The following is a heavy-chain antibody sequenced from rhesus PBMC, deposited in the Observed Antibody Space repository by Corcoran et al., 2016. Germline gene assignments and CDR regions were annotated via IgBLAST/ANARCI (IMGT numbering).Heavy chain of an antibody. J-gene: IGHJ4*01. D-gene: IGHD6-31*01. Sequence: QVQLQESGPGLVKPSETLSLTCAVSGYSISSGYGWSWIRHPPGKGLEWIGYIGGSSGSTNYKPSLKSRVTLSVDTSKNQLSLKLSSVTTADTAVYYCARGSSGHFDYWGQGVLVTVSS. CDR1: GYSISSGYG. CDR2: IGGSSGST. CDR3: ARGSSGHFDY. V-gene: IGHV4-127*01.